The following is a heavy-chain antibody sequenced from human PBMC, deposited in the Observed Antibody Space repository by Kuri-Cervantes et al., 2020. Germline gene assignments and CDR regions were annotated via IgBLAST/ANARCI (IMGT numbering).Heavy chain of an antibody. CDR2: IYCSGST. Sequence: SETLSLTCTVSGGSVSSGRYYWRWIRQHPGKGLEWIGYIYCSGSTNHNPTLKSRVTISVDTSKNQFSLKLSSVTAADSAVYYCARDRSSGDYNYYYGMDDWGQGTTVTVSS. CDR1: GGSVSSGRYY. CDR3: ARDRSSGDYNYYYGMDD. J-gene: IGHJ6*02. V-gene: IGHV4-61*01. D-gene: IGHD2-15*01.